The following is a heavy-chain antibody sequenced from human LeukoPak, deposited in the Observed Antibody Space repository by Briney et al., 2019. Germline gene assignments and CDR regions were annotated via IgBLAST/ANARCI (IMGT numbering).Heavy chain of an antibody. J-gene: IGHJ6*03. V-gene: IGHV3-48*03. D-gene: IGHD3-22*01. CDR1: GFLFGVYE. CDR2: IRSSGATI. CDR3: ARSDKPEAGRLGRGPPIHYHYMDV. Sequence: PGGSLRLSCAASGFLFGVYEMNWVRQAPGRGLEWIAYIRSSGATIYYADSLEGRFTISRDNAKNSLYLQMNSLRVEDTAVYYCARSDKPEAGRLGRGPPIHYHYMDVWGKGTTVTVS.